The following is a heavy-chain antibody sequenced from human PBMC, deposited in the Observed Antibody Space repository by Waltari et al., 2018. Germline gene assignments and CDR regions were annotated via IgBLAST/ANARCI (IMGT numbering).Heavy chain of an antibody. CDR3: ARDKDYYDSSGYYGDY. D-gene: IGHD3-22*01. CDR1: GFTSSSYE. J-gene: IGHJ4*02. V-gene: IGHV3-48*03. CDR2: ISSSGSTI. Sequence: EVQLVESGGGLVQPGGSLRLSCAASGFTSSSYEMNWVRQAPGKGLEWVSYISSSGSTIYYADSVKGRFTISRDNAKNSLYLQMNSLRAEDTAVYYCARDKDYYDSSGYYGDYWGQGTLVTVSS.